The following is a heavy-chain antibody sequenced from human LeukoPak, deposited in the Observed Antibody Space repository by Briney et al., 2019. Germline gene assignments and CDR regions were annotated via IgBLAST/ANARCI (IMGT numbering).Heavy chain of an antibody. V-gene: IGHV4-39*01. D-gene: IGHD3-22*01. CDR1: GGSISSSSYY. J-gene: IGHJ1*01. CDR2: IYYSGST. CDR3: ASQSYDSSGYYYVRH. Sequence: PSETLSLTCTVSGGSISSSSYYWGWIRQPPGKGLEWIGSIYYSGSTYYNPSLKSRVTISVDTSKNQFSPKLGSVTAADTAVYYCASQSYDSSGYYYVRHWGQGTLVTVSS.